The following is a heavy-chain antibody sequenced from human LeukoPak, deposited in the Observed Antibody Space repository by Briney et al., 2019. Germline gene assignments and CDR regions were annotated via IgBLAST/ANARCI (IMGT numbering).Heavy chain of an antibody. Sequence: GASVKVSCKASGYTFTDYALHWVRQAPGQSLEWMGWITTGRGETRYSQEFQRRITFTRDTSASTVYMDLSDLRSEDTAVYYCARGGKQWRGGNYFDSWGQGTRVIVSS. J-gene: IGHJ4*02. CDR2: ITTGRGET. V-gene: IGHV1-3*03. CDR3: ARGGKQWRGGNYFDS. D-gene: IGHD6-19*01. CDR1: GYTFTDYA.